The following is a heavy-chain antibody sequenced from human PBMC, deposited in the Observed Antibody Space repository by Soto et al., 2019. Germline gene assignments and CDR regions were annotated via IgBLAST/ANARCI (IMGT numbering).Heavy chain of an antibody. V-gene: IGHV4-4*02. CDR2: IYHTGST. CDR3: ARLQAAAGDNDLTFDY. D-gene: IGHD6-13*01. J-gene: IGHJ4*02. Sequence: SETLSLTCAVSGGSISSTNLWTWVRQPPGKGLEWIGEIYHTGSTTFNPSLKSRVTISVDKSKNHFSLKLSSVTAADTAMYYCARLQAAAGDNDLTFDYWGQGTLVTVSS. CDR1: GGSISSTNL.